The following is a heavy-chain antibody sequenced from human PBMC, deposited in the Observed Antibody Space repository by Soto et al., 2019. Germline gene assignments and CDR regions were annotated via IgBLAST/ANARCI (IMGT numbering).Heavy chain of an antibody. J-gene: IGHJ4*02. CDR3: ARDLDCSGSTCYSFGY. Sequence: SVKVSCKASGGSFSTYTISWVRQAPGQGLEWIGRIIPILSIATYAQNLLGRVTITADISTSTVSMELSSLRSDDTAVFYCARDLDCSGSTCYSFGYWGQGTLVTVSS. V-gene: IGHV1-69*04. D-gene: IGHD2-15*01. CDR2: IIPILSIA. CDR1: GGSFSTYT.